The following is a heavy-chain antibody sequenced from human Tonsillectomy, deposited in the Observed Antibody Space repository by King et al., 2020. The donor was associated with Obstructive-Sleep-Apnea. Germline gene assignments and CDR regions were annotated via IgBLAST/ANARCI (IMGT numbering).Heavy chain of an antibody. CDR2: IFSNDEK. Sequence: ITLKESGPVLVKPTETLTLTCTVSGFSLSTATMGVSWVRQPPGKALEWLAHIFSNDEKSYSTSLKSRLTISRDTSKSQVVLTMTNMDPVDTATYYCARVPSGIYCSSPSCYDNSYYYYGMDVWGQGTTVTVSS. CDR3: ARVPSGIYCSSPSCYDNSYYYYGMDV. D-gene: IGHD2-2*01. CDR1: GFSLSTATMG. J-gene: IGHJ6*02. V-gene: IGHV2-26*01.